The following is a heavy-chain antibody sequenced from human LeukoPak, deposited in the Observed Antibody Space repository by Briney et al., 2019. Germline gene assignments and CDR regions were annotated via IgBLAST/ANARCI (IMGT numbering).Heavy chain of an antibody. CDR3: AKELYYYDSSGSPFDY. CDR1: GFTFSSYA. D-gene: IGHD3-22*01. CDR2: ISSSGSTI. Sequence: PGGSLRLSCAASGFTFSSYAMSWVRQAPGKGLEWVSYISSSGSTIYYADSVKGRFTISRDNSKNTLYLQMNSLRAEDTAVYYCAKELYYYDSSGSPFDYWGQGTLVTVSS. V-gene: IGHV3-23*01. J-gene: IGHJ4*02.